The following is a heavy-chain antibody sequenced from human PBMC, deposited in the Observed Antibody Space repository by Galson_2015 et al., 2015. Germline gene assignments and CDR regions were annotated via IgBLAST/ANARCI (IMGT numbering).Heavy chain of an antibody. CDR1: EFTFSSAA. CDR2: VSASGTNT. J-gene: IGHJ4*02. CDR3: AKDLQMSR. Sequence: LRLSCAASEFTFSSAAMTWVRQVPGKGLEWVSVVSASGTNTYYADSVKGRFTISRDNAKNTLYLQMNSLRAEDTAVYYCAKDLQMSRWGQGTLVTVSS. D-gene: IGHD5-24*01. V-gene: IGHV3-23*01.